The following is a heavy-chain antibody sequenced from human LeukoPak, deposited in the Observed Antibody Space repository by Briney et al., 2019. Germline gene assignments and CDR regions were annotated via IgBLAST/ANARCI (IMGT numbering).Heavy chain of an antibody. CDR1: GFTFSSYW. J-gene: IGHJ6*03. CDR3: ARGPPAAMIVVVEYYYYYYMDV. Sequence: PGGSLRLSCAASGFTFSSYWMHWVRHARGEGVVGVSRINSDGSSTNYADSEKGRFTICRDNAKNTLYVKMNSLRADDPAVYYSARGPPAAMIVVVEYYYYYYMDVWGKGTTVTVSS. D-gene: IGHD3-22*01. V-gene: IGHV3-74*01. CDR2: INSDGSST.